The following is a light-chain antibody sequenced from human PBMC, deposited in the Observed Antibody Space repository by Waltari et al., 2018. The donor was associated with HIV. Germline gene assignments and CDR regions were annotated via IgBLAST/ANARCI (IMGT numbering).Light chain of an antibody. CDR3: QQYYATPST. V-gene: IGKV4-1*01. CDR2: WAS. CDR1: HNLLYNVDNRNY. J-gene: IGKJ5*01. Sequence: VLTQSPDSLAVSLGERATVNCKASHNLLYNVDNRNYLAWYQQKPGQPPKLLIYWASTRQSGVPGRCTGSGSGTDFSLSIDSVQAEDVAMYYCQQYYATPSTFGQGTRLEIK.